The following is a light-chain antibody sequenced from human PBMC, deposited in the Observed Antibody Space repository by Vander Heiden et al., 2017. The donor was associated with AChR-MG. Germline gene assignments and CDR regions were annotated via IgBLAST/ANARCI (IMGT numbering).Light chain of an antibody. CDR1: DSNIGSNY. J-gene: IGLJ3*02. Sequence: QSVLTQPPSASGTPGQRVTISCSGSDSNIGSNYVYWYQQFPGAAPKLLIYRNNERHSGVPDRFSGSKCGTSGSLAISELRPEDEADYYCASWHDGRSGWVFGGGTKLTVL. V-gene: IGLV1-47*01. CDR3: ASWHDGRSGWV. CDR2: RNN.